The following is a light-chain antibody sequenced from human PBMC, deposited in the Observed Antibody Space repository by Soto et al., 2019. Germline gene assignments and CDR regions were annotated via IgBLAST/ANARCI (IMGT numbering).Light chain of an antibody. CDR2: EAS. V-gene: IGLV2-8*01. Sequence: QSVLAQPPSASGSPGQSVTISCTGTSSDVGGYIYVSWYQHHPGKAPKLMIYEASKRPSGVPDRFSGSKSGNTASLTVSGLQAPDEDDYYCSPYAGSRNVFGTGTKVTV. CDR1: SSDVGGYIY. J-gene: IGLJ1*01. CDR3: SPYAGSRNV.